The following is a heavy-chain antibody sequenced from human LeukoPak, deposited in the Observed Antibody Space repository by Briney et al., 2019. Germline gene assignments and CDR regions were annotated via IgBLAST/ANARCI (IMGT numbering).Heavy chain of an antibody. J-gene: IGHJ5*02. V-gene: IGHV3-23*01. CDR3: AKDSPSYSHYNWFDP. CDR1: GFTFSTYA. Sequence: GGSLRLSCAASGFTFSTYAMTWVRQAPGKGLEWVSSLSGSGSNTYYADSVKGRFTISRDNSKNTLYLQMNSLRAEDTAVYYCAKDSPSYSHYNWFDPWGQGTLVTVSS. CDR2: LSGSGSNT. D-gene: IGHD2-15*01.